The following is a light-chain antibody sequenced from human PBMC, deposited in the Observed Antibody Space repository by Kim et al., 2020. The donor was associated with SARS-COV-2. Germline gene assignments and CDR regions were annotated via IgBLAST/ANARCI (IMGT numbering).Light chain of an antibody. J-gene: IGLJ3*02. Sequence: VSPEQTARITCSGNALPKQYAYWYQQKPGQAPVLVIYKDSERPSGIPERFSGSSSGTTVTLTISGVQAEDEADYYCQSADSSGTWVFGGGTKLTVL. V-gene: IGLV3-25*03. CDR3: QSADSSGTWV. CDR2: KDS. CDR1: ALPKQY.